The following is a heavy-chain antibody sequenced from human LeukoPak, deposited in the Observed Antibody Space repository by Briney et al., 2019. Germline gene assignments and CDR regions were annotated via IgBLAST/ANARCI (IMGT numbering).Heavy chain of an antibody. CDR3: ARTYYDFWSGYYSHEGNPFDY. CDR1: GFTFSDYS. Sequence: PGGSLRLSCAASGFTFSDYSMNWVRQAPGKGLEWVSYVSTSSSTRYYADSVKGRFTISRDNAKNSLYLEMNSLRAEDTAVYYCARTYYDFWSGYYSHEGNPFDYWGQGTLVTVSS. V-gene: IGHV3-48*01. CDR2: VSTSSSTR. J-gene: IGHJ4*02. D-gene: IGHD3-3*01.